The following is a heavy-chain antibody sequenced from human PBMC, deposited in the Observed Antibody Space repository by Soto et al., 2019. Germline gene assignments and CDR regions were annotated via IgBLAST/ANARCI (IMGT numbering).Heavy chain of an antibody. CDR1: GYTFTSYA. CDR2: INAGNGNT. V-gene: IGHV1-3*05. Sequence: QVQLVQSGAEEKKPGASVKVSCKASGYTFTSYAMHWVRQAPGQRLEWMGWINAGNGNTKYSQKFQGRVTITRDTSASTAYMELSTLRSEDTAVYYCASSATTADYYYGMDVWGQGTTVIVSS. J-gene: IGHJ6*02. CDR3: ASSATTADYYYGMDV. D-gene: IGHD1-26*01.